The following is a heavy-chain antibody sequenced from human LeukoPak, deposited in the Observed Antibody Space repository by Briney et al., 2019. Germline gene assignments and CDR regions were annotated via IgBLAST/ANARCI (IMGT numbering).Heavy chain of an antibody. Sequence: GGSLRLSCAASGFTFSSYGMHWVRQAPGKGLEWVAVIWYDGSNKYYADSLKGRFTISRDNSKNTLYLQMNSLRAEDTAVYYCAKHHCSSISCHGRSSGDFDYWGQGTLVTVSS. D-gene: IGHD2-2*01. CDR3: AKHHCSSISCHGRSSGDFDY. CDR2: IWYDGSNK. CDR1: GFTFSSYG. V-gene: IGHV3-30*02. J-gene: IGHJ4*02.